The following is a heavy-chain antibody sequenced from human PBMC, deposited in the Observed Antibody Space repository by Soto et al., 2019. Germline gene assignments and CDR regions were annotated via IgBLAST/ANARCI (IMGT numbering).Heavy chain of an antibody. J-gene: IGHJ4*02. CDR2: ISASGDAT. Sequence: GGALRLSCAASGFTFSDFGMSWVRQAPGKGLEWVSVISASGDATYYAASVKGRFTLSRDNSKNTLYLQMNSLTVADTAVYYCAKKVTIYAVDPADYWGQGTQVTVSS. CDR3: AKKVTIYAVDPADY. V-gene: IGHV3-23*01. CDR1: GFTFSDFG. D-gene: IGHD3-3*01.